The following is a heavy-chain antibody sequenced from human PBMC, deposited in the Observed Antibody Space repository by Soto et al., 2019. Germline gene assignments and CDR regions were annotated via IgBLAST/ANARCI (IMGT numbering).Heavy chain of an antibody. Sequence: LRLSCAASGFTFSDSFMSWSRQTPGKGLEWLSYISGRDGNIYYADSVRGRFTISRDNAKNSVYLQMNSLRAEDTAVYYCAGDQGPNYMAVWGKGTTVTVSS. V-gene: IGHV3-11*01. CDR3: AGDQGPNYMAV. J-gene: IGHJ6*03. CDR1: GFTFSDSF. CDR2: ISGRDGNI.